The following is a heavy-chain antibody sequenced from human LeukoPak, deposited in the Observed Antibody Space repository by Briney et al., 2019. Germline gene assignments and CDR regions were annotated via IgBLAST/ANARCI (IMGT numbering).Heavy chain of an antibody. D-gene: IGHD6-6*01. V-gene: IGHV3-23*01. CDR1: GFTFSSYA. J-gene: IGHJ4*02. Sequence: SGGSLRLSCAASGFTFSSYAMSWVRQAPGKGLEWVSAISGSGGSTYYADSVKGRFTISRDSSKNTLYLQMNSLRAEDTAVYYCAKGRKGGSIAAQGFDYWGQGTLVTVSS. CDR3: AKGRKGGSIAAQGFDY. CDR2: ISGSGGST.